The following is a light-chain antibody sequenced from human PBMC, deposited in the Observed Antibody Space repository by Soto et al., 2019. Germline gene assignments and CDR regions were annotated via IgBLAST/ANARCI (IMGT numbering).Light chain of an antibody. V-gene: IGKV3-20*01. CDR3: QQHGSSPIT. CDR2: GAS. CDR1: QTVTRNY. J-gene: IGKJ5*01. Sequence: DIVLTQSPGTLSLSPGERATLSCRASQTVTRNYLAWHQQKPGQTPRLLVYGASSRATGIPDRFSGSGSGTDFTLTISRLEPEDFAVYYCQQHGSSPITFGQGTRLEI.